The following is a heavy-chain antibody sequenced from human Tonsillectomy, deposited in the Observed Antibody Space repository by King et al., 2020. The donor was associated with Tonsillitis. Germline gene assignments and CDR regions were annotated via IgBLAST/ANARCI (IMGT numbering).Heavy chain of an antibody. CDR2: ISYDGSNK. Sequence: VQLVESGGGVVQPGRSLRLSCAASGFTFSSYGMHWVRQAPGKGLQWVAGISYDGSNKFYPDSVKGRITISRDNSKNTLYLQMNSLRAEDTAVYHCARDFSTKYTLDYWGPGTLVTVSS. V-gene: IGHV3-33*05. CDR1: GFTFSSYG. CDR3: ARDFSTKYTLDY. J-gene: IGHJ4*02. D-gene: IGHD2-2*02.